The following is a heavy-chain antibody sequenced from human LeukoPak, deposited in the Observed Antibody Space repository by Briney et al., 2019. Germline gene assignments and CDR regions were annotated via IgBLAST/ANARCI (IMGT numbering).Heavy chain of an antibody. CDR3: ARSLMVRGVIITPYNY. CDR1: GGSISSYY. D-gene: IGHD3-10*01. CDR2: IYTSGST. V-gene: IGHV4-4*07. Sequence: SETLSLTCTVSGGSISSYYWSWIRQPAGKGLEWIGRIYTSGSTNYNPSLKSRVTISVDTSKNQFSLKLSSVTAADTAVYYCARSLMVRGVIITPYNYWGQGTLVTVSS. J-gene: IGHJ4*02.